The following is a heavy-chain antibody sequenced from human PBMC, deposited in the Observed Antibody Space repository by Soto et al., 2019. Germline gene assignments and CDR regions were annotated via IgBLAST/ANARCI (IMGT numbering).Heavy chain of an antibody. J-gene: IGHJ5*02. D-gene: IGHD2-15*01. CDR2: IYSSGST. V-gene: IGHV4-31*03. CDR1: GGSISSGGYY. CDR3: ARLVGVAATQWFDP. Sequence: VQLPESGPGLVKPSQTLSLTCTVSGGSISSGGYYWSWIRQHPGPGLEWIGYIYSSGSTYYTPSRKSRVTKAVDTSKNQVARKLSSVTAADTAVDYWARLVGVAATQWFDPWGQGTLVTGSS.